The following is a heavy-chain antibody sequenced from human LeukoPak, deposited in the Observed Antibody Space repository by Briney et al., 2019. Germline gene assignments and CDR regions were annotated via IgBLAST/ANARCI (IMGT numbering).Heavy chain of an antibody. CDR3: AKDTSVGAFDI. V-gene: IGHV1-2*02. D-gene: IGHD5/OR15-5a*01. CDR2: INPNSGVT. J-gene: IGHJ3*02. Sequence: GASVKVSCKASGYTFTDDYVHWVRQAPGQGLEWMGWINPNSGVTNYAQKFQGSVTMTRDMSISTAYMELSRLRSDDTAVYYCAKDTSVGAFDIWGQGTMVTVSS. CDR1: GYTFTDDY.